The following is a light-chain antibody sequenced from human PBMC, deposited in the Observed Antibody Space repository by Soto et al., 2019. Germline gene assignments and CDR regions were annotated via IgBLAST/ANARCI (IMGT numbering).Light chain of an antibody. J-gene: IGLJ3*02. CDR2: GNS. CDR3: PAYVGSLSGGV. Sequence: QSVLTQPPSVSGAPGQRVTISCTGSSSNIGAGYDVHWYQQLPGTAPKLLIYGNSNRPSGVPDRFSGSKSGTSASLAITGLQAEDEADPCSPAYVGSLSGGVFAGGTKPTV. V-gene: IGLV1-40*01. CDR1: SSNIGAGYD.